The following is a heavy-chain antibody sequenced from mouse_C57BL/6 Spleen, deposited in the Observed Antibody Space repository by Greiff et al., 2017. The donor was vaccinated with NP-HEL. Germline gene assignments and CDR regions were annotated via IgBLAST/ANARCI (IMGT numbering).Heavy chain of an antibody. Sequence: QVQLQQPGAELVKPGASVKMSCKASGYTFTSYWITWVKQRPGQGLEWIGDIYPGSGSTNYNEKFKSKATLTVDTSSSTAYMQLSSLTPEDSAVYYCASGDYDVNYAMDYWGQGTSVTVSS. D-gene: IGHD2-4*01. CDR3: ASGDYDVNYAMDY. V-gene: IGHV1-55*01. J-gene: IGHJ4*01. CDR1: GYTFTSYW. CDR2: IYPGSGST.